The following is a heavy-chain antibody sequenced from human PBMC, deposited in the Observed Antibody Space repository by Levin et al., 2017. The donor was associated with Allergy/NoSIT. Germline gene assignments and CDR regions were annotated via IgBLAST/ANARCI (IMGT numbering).Heavy chain of an antibody. V-gene: IGHV3-23*01. CDR3: AKDAYSSSSINWFDL. D-gene: IGHD6-6*01. Sequence: ETLSLTCATSGFSFSNYALTWVRQAPGKGLEWVSGIGDSGGTTYYADSVKGRFTISRDNSKNTLYLQMNSLRAEDTAMYYCAKDAYSSSSINWFDLWGQGTLVTVSS. CDR1: GFSFSNYA. J-gene: IGHJ5*02. CDR2: IGDSGGTT.